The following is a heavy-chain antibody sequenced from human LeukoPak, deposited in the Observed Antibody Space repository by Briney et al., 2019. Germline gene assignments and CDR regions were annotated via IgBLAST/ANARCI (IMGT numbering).Heavy chain of an antibody. CDR3: ARPSYYYDSSGLLWGFDI. V-gene: IGHV5-51*01. D-gene: IGHD3-22*01. CDR2: IYPGDSDT. J-gene: IGHJ3*02. CDR1: GYSFTSYW. Sequence: GESLKISCKGSGYSFTSYWIGWVRQLPGKGLEGMGIIYPGDSDTRYSPSFQGQVTISADKSISTAYLQWRSLKASDTAMYYCARPSYYYDSSGLLWGFDIWGQGTMVTVSS.